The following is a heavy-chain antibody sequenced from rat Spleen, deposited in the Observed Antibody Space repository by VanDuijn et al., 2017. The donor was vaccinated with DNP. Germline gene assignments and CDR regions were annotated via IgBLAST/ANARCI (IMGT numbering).Heavy chain of an antibody. CDR3: ARNYGLMDA. Sequence: QVQLKESGPGLVQPSQTLSLTCTVSGFSLTSYGVSWVRQPPGKGLEWIAAISTGGNTYYHSPLKSRLSISRDTSKSQVFLRMNSLEAEDTAMYFCARNYGLMDAWGQGVMVTVSS. J-gene: IGHJ2*01. V-gene: IGHV2S8*01. CDR2: ISTGGNT. D-gene: IGHD1-11*01. CDR1: GFSLTSYG.